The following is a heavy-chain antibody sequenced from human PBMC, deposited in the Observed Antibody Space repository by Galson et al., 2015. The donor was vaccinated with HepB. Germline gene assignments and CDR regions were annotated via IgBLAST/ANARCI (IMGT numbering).Heavy chain of an antibody. D-gene: IGHD6-13*01. V-gene: IGHV4-59*01. CDR1: GGSISSYY. Sequence: SETLSLTCTVSGGSISSYYWSWIRQPPGKGLEWIGYIYYSGSTNYNPSLKSRVTISVDTSKNQFSLKLSSVTAADTAVYYCARAREIAAAETYWYFDLWGRGTLVTVSS. CDR3: ARAREIAAAETYWYFDL. J-gene: IGHJ2*01. CDR2: IYYSGST.